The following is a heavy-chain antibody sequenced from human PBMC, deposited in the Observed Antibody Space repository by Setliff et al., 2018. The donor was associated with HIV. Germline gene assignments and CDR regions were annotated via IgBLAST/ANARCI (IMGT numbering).Heavy chain of an antibody. CDR1: GNTLRNNA. V-gene: IGHV1-69*11. CDR2: LIPVLGEP. CDR3: ARGALYGLFEF. J-gene: IGHJ4*02. D-gene: IGHD3-10*01. Sequence: SVKVSCKASGNTLRNNAIGWVRQAPGQGLEWMGSLIPVLGEPHYAQSFQGRVTISADESTSTAHMELRSLTSEDTAAYYCARGALYGLFEFWGPGTLVTVSS.